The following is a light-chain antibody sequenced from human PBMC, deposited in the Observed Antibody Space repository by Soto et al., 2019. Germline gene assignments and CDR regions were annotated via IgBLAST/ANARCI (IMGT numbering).Light chain of an antibody. CDR2: GAY. Sequence: EIVFTQSPGTLSLSRGERATLSCRASQSVGSSYLAWYQQKPGQTPRLLIFGAYTRASGIPGRFSGSGSGTEFTLTISSLQSEDFAVYYCQQYDDWPSFGQGTKVDIK. CDR3: QQYDDWPS. V-gene: IGKV3-15*01. CDR1: QSVGSSY. J-gene: IGKJ1*01.